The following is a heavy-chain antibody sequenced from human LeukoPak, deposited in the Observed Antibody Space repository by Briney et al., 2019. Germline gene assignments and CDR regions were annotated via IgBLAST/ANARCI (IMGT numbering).Heavy chain of an antibody. J-gene: IGHJ4*02. CDR1: GGSISSYY. Sequence: SETLSLTCTVSGGSISSYYWSWIRQPPGKGLEWIGEINHSGSTNYNPSLKSRVTISVDTSKNQFSLKLSSVTAADTAVYYCARALEGFDYWGQGTLVTVSS. CDR3: ARALEGFDY. CDR2: INHSGST. V-gene: IGHV4-34*01.